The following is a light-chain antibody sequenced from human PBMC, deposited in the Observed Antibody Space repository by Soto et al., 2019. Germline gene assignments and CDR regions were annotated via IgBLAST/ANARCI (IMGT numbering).Light chain of an antibody. Sequence: EFVLTQSPGTLSLSPGERATLSCRASQSVSSSYIAWYQQKPGQAPRLLIYGPSSRATGIPDRFSGSGSGTDFTLTISRLEPEDFEVYYCQQFGSSPPRITFGQGTRLEIK. CDR1: QSVSSSY. V-gene: IGKV3-20*01. CDR3: QQFGSSPPRIT. J-gene: IGKJ5*01. CDR2: GPS.